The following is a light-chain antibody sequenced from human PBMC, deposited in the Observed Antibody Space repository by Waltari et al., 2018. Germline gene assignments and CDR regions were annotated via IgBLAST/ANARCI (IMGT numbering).Light chain of an antibody. V-gene: IGKV1-39*01. CDR1: QTITNY. CDR3: QQSYSILWT. J-gene: IGKJ1*01. Sequence: DIQMTQSPSSLSASVGDRVTITCRASQTITNYLNWYQQKPGKAPNLLIYGASSLQNGVPSGFSGSGSGTDFTLTISSLQPEDFATYYCQQSYSILWTFGQGTKVDIK. CDR2: GAS.